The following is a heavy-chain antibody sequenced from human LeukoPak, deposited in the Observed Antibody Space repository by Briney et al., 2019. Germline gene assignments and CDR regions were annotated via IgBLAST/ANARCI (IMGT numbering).Heavy chain of an antibody. J-gene: IGHJ4*02. D-gene: IGHD3-16*01. Sequence: ASVKVSCKTSGYTFGTYYVHWVRLAPGQGLDWMGIINPHGGSTSYPQKFQGRVTMTSDTSTGTVYMDLNSLTSEDTAVYYCAGGRQLGRFDYWGQGTLVTVSS. CDR3: AGGRQLGRFDY. CDR1: GYTFGTYY. CDR2: INPHGGST. V-gene: IGHV1-46*01.